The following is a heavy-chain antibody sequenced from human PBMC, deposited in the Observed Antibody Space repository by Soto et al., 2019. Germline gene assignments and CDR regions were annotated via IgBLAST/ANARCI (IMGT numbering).Heavy chain of an antibody. J-gene: IGHJ6*02. Sequence: PGGSLRLSCAASGFTFSSYAMHWVRQAPGKGLEYVSAISSNGGSTYYADSVKGRFTISRDNSKNTLYLQMNSLRAEDTAVYYCAKVRGRYDFITVLGYYYGMDVWGQGTTVTVSS. V-gene: IGHV3-64*04. D-gene: IGHD3-3*01. CDR1: GFTFSSYA. CDR2: ISSNGGST. CDR3: AKVRGRYDFITVLGYYYGMDV.